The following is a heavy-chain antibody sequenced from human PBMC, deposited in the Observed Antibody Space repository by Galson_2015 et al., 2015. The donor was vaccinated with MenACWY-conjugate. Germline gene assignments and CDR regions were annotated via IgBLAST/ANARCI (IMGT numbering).Heavy chain of an antibody. J-gene: IGHJ3*01. CDR3: AKGANFYDSSGKRYDPFDV. D-gene: IGHD3-22*01. V-gene: IGHV3-23*01. Sequence: SLRLSCAASGFTFSKCAMSWVRQAPGKGLEWVSGISASGGDIDYADYVKGRFTISRDNSKNTVYLQMNRLRAEDTAVYHCAKGANFYDSSGKRYDPFDVWGQGAMVAVSS. CDR2: ISASGGDI. CDR1: GFTFSKCA.